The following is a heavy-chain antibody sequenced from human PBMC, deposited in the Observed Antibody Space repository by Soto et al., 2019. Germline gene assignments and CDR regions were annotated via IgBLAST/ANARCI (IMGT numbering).Heavy chain of an antibody. CDR2: MNPNSGNT. CDR3: ARGRRRITIFGVVIRDNWFDP. D-gene: IGHD3-3*01. CDR1: GYTFTSYD. Sequence: QVPLVQSGAEVKKPGASVKVSCKASGYTFTSYDINWVRQATGQGLEWMGWMNPNSGNTGYAQKFQGRVTMTRNTSISTAYMELSSLRSEDTAVYYCARGRRRITIFGVVIRDNWFDPWGQGTLVTVSS. J-gene: IGHJ5*02. V-gene: IGHV1-8*01.